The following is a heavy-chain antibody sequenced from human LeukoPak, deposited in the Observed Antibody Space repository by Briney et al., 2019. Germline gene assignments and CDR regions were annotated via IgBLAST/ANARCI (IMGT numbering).Heavy chain of an antibody. CDR2: ISIGGNTI. Sequence: SLRPACAPAAFSVIDYYTRWIRQAPRKRLEGVSFISIGGNTINYAGSMKGRFTISREHAKNSLYLQITRLRAEDTPVYYCARDRTRETFDYWGRGTLVTVSS. V-gene: IGHV3-11*04. CDR3: ARDRTRETFDY. CDR1: AFSVIDYY. J-gene: IGHJ4*02. D-gene: IGHD1-1*01.